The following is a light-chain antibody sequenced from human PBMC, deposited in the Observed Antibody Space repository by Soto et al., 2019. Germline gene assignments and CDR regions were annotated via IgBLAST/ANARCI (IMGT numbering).Light chain of an antibody. CDR3: QQYDTYPWT. J-gene: IGKJ1*01. Sequence: DIQMTQSPSTLSASVGDRVTITCRASQSITVWLAWHQQRPGKAPKLLIYKASTLESGVPSRFSGSGSGTEFTLTINSLQPEDFATYYCQQYDTYPWTSGQGTKVDIK. V-gene: IGKV1-5*03. CDR1: QSITVW. CDR2: KAS.